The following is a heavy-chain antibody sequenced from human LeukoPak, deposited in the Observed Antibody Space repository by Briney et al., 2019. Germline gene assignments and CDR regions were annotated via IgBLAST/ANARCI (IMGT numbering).Heavy chain of an antibody. J-gene: IGHJ4*02. V-gene: IGHV4-4*07. CDR1: GGSISSYY. D-gene: IGHD3-16*01. Sequence: SETLSLTCTVSGGSISSYYWSWIRQPAGKGLEWIGRIYTSGSTNYNPSLKSRVTMSVDTSKSQCTLKLSSVTAADTAVYYCARVGDYALKDWGQGTLVAVSS. CDR3: ARVGDYALKD. CDR2: IYTSGST.